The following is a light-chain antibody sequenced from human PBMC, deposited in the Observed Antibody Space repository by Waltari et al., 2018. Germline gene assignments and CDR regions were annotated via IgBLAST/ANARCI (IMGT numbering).Light chain of an antibody. Sequence: EIVLTQSPATLSLSPGERATLSCRASQSVSSYLAWYQQKPGQAPRLLIYHASNGATCIPARFMGSESGTDFTLTISCREPEDFAVYYCQQRSNWPRTVGGGTKVEIK. CDR3: QQRSNWPRT. J-gene: IGKJ4*01. CDR1: QSVSSY. CDR2: HAS. V-gene: IGKV3-11*01.